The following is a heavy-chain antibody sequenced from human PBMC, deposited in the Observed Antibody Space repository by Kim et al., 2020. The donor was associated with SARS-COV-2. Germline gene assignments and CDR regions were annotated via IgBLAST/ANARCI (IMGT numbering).Heavy chain of an antibody. J-gene: IGHJ4*02. CDR1: GYTLTELS. Sequence: ASVKVSCKVSGYTLTELSMHWVRQAPRKGLEWMGGFDPEDGETIYAQKFQGRDTMTEDTSTDTAYMELSSLRSEDTAVYYCATPRLRYFDWLPPFDYWGQGTLVTVSS. V-gene: IGHV1-24*01. D-gene: IGHD3-9*01. CDR2: FDPEDGET. CDR3: ATPRLRYFDWLPPFDY.